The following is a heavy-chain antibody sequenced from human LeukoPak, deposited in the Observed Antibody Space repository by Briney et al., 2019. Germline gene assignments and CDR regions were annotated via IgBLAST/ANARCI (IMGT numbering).Heavy chain of an antibody. CDR2: ISSSSSYI. Sequence: GGSLRLSCAASGFTFSSYSMNWVRQAPGKGLEWVSSISSSSSYIYYADSVKGRFTISRDNAKNSLYLQMNSLRAEDTAVYYCARGGRTYYCDSSGYSTGDYWGQGTLVTVSS. CDR3: ARGGRTYYCDSSGYSTGDY. J-gene: IGHJ4*02. CDR1: GFTFSSYS. V-gene: IGHV3-21*01. D-gene: IGHD3-22*01.